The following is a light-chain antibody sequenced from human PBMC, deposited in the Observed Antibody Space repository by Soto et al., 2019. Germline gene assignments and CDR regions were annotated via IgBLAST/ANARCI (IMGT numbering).Light chain of an antibody. CDR3: AAWDDSLRGRV. V-gene: IGLV1-47*01. Sequence: QSVVTQPPSSSGTPGQRVTISCSGSSSNVGVNFVYWYQHLPGTAPKLLIYRNDQRPSGVPDRFSGSKSGTSSSLVISGLRYEDEADYYCAAWDDSLRGRVFGTGTKVTVL. J-gene: IGLJ1*01. CDR1: SSNVGVNF. CDR2: RND.